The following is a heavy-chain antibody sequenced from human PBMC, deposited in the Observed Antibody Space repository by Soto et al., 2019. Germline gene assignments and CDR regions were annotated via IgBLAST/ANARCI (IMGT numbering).Heavy chain of an antibody. J-gene: IGHJ4*02. CDR1: GGSISSGGYY. CDR2: IYYSGST. Sequence: SETLSLTCTVSGGSISSGGYYWSWIRQPPGKGLERIGYIYYSGSTNYNHSLKSQVTISVDTSKNQFSLKLSSVTAADAAVYKCARAEKYSSTGNFDYWGQGTRVTVS. V-gene: IGHV4-61*08. D-gene: IGHD6-13*01. CDR3: ARAEKYSSTGNFDY.